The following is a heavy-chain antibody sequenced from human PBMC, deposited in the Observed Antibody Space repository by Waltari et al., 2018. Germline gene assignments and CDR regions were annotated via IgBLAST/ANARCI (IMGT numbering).Heavy chain of an antibody. CDR3: ARDGGWLQLRGPRPIGKFDY. D-gene: IGHD5-12*01. V-gene: IGHV4-38-2*02. J-gene: IGHJ4*02. CDR2: IYHSGST. CDR1: GYSISSGYY. Sequence: QVQLQESGPGLVKPSETLSLTCAVSGYSISSGYYWGWIRQPPGKGLEWIGSIYHSGSTYYNPSLKSRVTISVDTSKNQFSLKLSSVTAADTAVYYCARDGGWLQLRGPRPIGKFDYWGQGTLVTVSS.